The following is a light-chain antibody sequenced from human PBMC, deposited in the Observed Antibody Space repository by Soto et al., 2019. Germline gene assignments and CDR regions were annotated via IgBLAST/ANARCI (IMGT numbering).Light chain of an antibody. CDR3: LQYNNYERT. Sequence: DIRVYQSPATLSASEGDRVTITCRASQSITTWLAWYQQKPGKAPKLLIYDASSLESGVPSRFSGSGSGTEFTLTISSLQPDDFATYYCLQYNNYERTFGQGTKVDVK. CDR2: DAS. V-gene: IGKV1-5*01. CDR1: QSITTW. J-gene: IGKJ1*01.